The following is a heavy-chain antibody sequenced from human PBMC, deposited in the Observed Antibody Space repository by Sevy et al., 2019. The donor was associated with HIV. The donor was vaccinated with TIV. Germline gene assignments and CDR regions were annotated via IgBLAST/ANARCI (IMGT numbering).Heavy chain of an antibody. D-gene: IGHD3-22*01. V-gene: IGHV4-38-2*02. CDR2: IYHSGST. Sequence: SETLSLTCAVSGYSISSGYYWGWIRQPPGKGLEWIGSIYHSGSTYYNPSLKSRVTISVDTSKNQFSLKLSSVTAADTAVYYCARDLNYYDSRGTWGGDAFDIWGQGTMVTVSS. CDR1: GYSISSGYY. J-gene: IGHJ3*02. CDR3: ARDLNYYDSRGTWGGDAFDI.